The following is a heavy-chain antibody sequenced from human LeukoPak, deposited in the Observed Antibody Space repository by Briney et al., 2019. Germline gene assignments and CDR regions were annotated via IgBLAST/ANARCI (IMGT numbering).Heavy chain of an antibody. J-gene: IGHJ4*02. CDR1: GYTFSTYG. D-gene: IGHD5-12*01. Sequence: ASVKVSCKACGYTFSTYGITWVRQAHGQGLEWLGWISPHNGNTNYAQKFQGRVTLTTDTSANTAYLELRSLRSDDAALYYCARDHLDIVPTIYSFWGQGTLVTVSS. CDR3: ARDHLDIVPTIYSF. V-gene: IGHV1-18*01. CDR2: ISPHNGNT.